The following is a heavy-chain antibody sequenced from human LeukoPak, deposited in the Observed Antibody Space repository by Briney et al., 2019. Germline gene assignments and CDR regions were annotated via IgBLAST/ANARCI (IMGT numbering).Heavy chain of an antibody. CDR1: GFTFSTYA. D-gene: IGHD2-21*01. V-gene: IGHV3-23*01. CDR3: AKDQADTNSYFTSVH. CDR2: IRASGSRT. Sequence: GGSLRLSCAASGFTFSTYAMSWPRQAPGKGLEWVSAIRASGSRTYYADSVKGRFTISRDNSKNTLSLQMNGLRADDTAVYYCAKDQADTNSYFTSVHWGQGTLVTVSS. J-gene: IGHJ4*02.